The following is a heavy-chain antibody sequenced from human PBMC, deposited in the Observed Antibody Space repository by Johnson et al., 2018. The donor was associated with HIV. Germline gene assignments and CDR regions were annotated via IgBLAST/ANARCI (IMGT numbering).Heavy chain of an antibody. D-gene: IGHD6-6*01. CDR3: ARGRGIAARPFRYAFDI. Sequence: QVQLVESGGGVVQPGRSLRLSCAASGFTFSSYAMHWVRQAPGKGLEWVAVISYDGSNKYYADSVKGRFTISRDNSKNTLYLQMNSLRAEDTAVYYCARGRGIAARPFRYAFDIWGQGTMVTVSS. CDR2: ISYDGSNK. V-gene: IGHV3-30*04. CDR1: GFTFSSYA. J-gene: IGHJ3*02.